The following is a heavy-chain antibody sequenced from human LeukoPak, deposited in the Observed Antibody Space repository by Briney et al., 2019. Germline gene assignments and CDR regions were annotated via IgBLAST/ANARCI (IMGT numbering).Heavy chain of an antibody. CDR2: IYYSGST. V-gene: IGHV4-59*01. D-gene: IGHD2-2*01. CDR3: ARGGSEEREDIVVVPAAMRDYYYYYMDV. Sequence: PSETLSLTCTVSGGSISSYYWSWIRQPPGKGLEWIGYIYYSGSTNYNPSLKGRVTISVDTSKNQFSLKLSSVAAADTAVYYCARGGSEEREDIVVVPAAMRDYYYYYMDVWGKGTTVTVSS. J-gene: IGHJ6*03. CDR1: GGSISSYY.